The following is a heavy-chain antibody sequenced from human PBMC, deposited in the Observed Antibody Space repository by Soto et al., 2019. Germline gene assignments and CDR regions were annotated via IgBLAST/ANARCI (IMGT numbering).Heavy chain of an antibody. Sequence: PSETLSLTCTVSGGSISSGGYYWSWIRQHPGKGLEWIGYIYYSGSTYYNPSLKSRVTISVDTSKNQFSLKLSSVTAADTAVYYCAREGCSSTSCYHNWFDPWGQGTLVTVSS. V-gene: IGHV4-31*03. J-gene: IGHJ5*02. CDR1: GGSISSGGYY. D-gene: IGHD2-2*01. CDR3: AREGCSSTSCYHNWFDP. CDR2: IYYSGST.